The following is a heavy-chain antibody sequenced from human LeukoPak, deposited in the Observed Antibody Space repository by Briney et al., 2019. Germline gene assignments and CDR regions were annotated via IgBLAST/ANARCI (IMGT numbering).Heavy chain of an antibody. Sequence: GGSLRLSYAASEFTFSSYAMHWVRQAPGKGLEWVAVISYDGSNKYYADSVKGRFTISRDNSKNTLYLQMNSLRAEDTAVYYCARVGYDSSGYYYPPYFDYWGQGTLVTVSS. CDR3: ARVGYDSSGYYYPPYFDY. CDR2: ISYDGSNK. D-gene: IGHD3-22*01. CDR1: EFTFSSYA. J-gene: IGHJ4*02. V-gene: IGHV3-30-3*01.